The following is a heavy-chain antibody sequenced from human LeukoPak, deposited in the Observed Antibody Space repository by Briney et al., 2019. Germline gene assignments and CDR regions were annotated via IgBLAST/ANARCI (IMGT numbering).Heavy chain of an antibody. CDR3: AKGTTAAPYYYYYGMDV. CDR2: ISDSGGS. J-gene: IGHJ6*02. CDR1: GFTFSSYA. D-gene: IGHD1-1*01. Sequence: PGGSLRLSCAAAGFTFSSYAMNWVRQAPGKGLEWVSGISDSGGSTDSVKGRFTISRDNSKNTLYLQMNSLRAEDSAVYYCAKGTTAAPYYYYYGMDVWGQGTTVTVSS. V-gene: IGHV3-23*01.